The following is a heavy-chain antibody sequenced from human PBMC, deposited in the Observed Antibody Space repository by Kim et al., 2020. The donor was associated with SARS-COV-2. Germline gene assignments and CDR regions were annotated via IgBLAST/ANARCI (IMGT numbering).Heavy chain of an antibody. J-gene: IGHJ4*02. CDR1: GFTFSTYW. D-gene: IGHD1-26*01. CDR2: IKEDGSDK. Sequence: GGSLRLSCAASGFTFSTYWMSWVRQAAGKGLEWVATIKEDGSDKYYVDSVKGRFTISRDNAKNSLHLQMNSLRAEETAVYNCVRDARSADYWGQGTLVTVSS. V-gene: IGHV3-7*01. CDR3: VRDARSADY.